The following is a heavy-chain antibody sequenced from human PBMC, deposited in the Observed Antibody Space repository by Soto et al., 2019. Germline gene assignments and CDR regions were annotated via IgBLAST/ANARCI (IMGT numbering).Heavy chain of an antibody. CDR3: ASLGYCSGGSCHDY. V-gene: IGHV3-23*01. CDR1: GFTFSSYA. J-gene: IGHJ4*02. CDR2: ISGSGGST. Sequence: GGSLRLSCAASGFTFSSYAMSWVRQAPGKGLEWVSAISGSGGSTYYADSVKGRFTISRDNSKNTLYLQMNSLRAEDTAVYYCASLGYCSGGSCHDYWGQGTLVTVSS. D-gene: IGHD2-15*01.